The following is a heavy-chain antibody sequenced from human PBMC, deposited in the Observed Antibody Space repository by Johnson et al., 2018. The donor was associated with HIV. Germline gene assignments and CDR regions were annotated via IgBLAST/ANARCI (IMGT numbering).Heavy chain of an antibody. CDR1: GFTFSTYG. CDR3: ARYHYYDSRLNDAFDI. CDR2: IWYDGSKK. J-gene: IGHJ3*02. D-gene: IGHD3-22*01. V-gene: IGHV3-33*01. Sequence: QVHLVESGGGVVQPGRSLRLSCAASGFTFSTYGMHWVRQAPGKGLELVAVIWYDGSKKYYVESVQGRFTISRDNSRNSLYLQMNSLRAEDTAVYYCARYHYYDSRLNDAFDIWGQGTMVTVSS.